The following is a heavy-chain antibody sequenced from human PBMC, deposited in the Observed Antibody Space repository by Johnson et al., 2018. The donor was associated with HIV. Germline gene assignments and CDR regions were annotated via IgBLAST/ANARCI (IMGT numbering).Heavy chain of an antibody. CDR3: ARLRGSSAKGFDI. J-gene: IGHJ3*02. CDR1: GFSIKDYA. V-gene: IGHV3-7*01. CDR2: IKQDGSEK. D-gene: IGHD6-6*01. Sequence: VQLVESGGGLVQPGGSLRLSCVASGFSIKDYAMHWVRQAPGKGLEWVANIKQDGSEKYYVDSVKGRFTISRENAKNSVYLQMNSLRAEDTAVYYCARLRGSSAKGFDIWGQGTMVIVSS.